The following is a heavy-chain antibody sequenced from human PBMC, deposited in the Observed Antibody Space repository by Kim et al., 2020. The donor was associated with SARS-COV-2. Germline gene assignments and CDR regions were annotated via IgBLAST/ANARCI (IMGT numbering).Heavy chain of an antibody. V-gene: IGHV1-3*01. CDR1: GYTFTSYA. CDR2: INAGNGNT. CDR3: ARMERASVGSGLPWRYYFDY. J-gene: IGHJ4*02. Sequence: ASVKVSCKASGYTFTSYAMHWVRQAPGQRLEWMGWINAGNGNTKYSQKFQGRVTITRDTSASTAYMELSSLRSEDTAVYYCARMERASVGSGLPWRYYFDYWGQGTLVTVSS. D-gene: IGHD2-15*01.